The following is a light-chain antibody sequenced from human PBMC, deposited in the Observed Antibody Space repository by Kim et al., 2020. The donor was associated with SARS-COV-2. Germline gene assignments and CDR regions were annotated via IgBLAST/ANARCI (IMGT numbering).Light chain of an antibody. CDR1: QSVSSSY. V-gene: IGKV3-20*01. J-gene: IGKJ5*01. CDR3: QQNAYLPVT. Sequence: EIVLTQSPDTLSLSPGERATLSCRASQSVSSSYLAWYQQKPGQAPRLLIYGAYTRATGFPDRFSGSGSGTDFTLTISRLEPEGLAVYYCQQNAYLPVTFGQGTRLEIK. CDR2: GAY.